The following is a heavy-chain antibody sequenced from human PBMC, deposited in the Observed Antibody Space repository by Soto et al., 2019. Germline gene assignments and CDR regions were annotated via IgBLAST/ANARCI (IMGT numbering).Heavy chain of an antibody. D-gene: IGHD3-3*01. CDR1: GGSISSYY. CDR2: IYYSGST. V-gene: IGHV4-59*01. Sequence: PSETLSLTCTVSGGSISSYYWSWIRQPPGKGLEWIGYIYYSGSTNYNPSPKSRVTISVDTSKNQFSLKLSSVTAADTAVYYCASVLTYYDFWSGYYNYDAFDIWGQGTMVTVSS. CDR3: ASVLTYYDFWSGYYNYDAFDI. J-gene: IGHJ3*02.